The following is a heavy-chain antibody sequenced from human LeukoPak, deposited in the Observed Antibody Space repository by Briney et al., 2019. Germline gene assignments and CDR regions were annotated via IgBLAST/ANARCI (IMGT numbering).Heavy chain of an antibody. D-gene: IGHD3-10*02. J-gene: IGHJ4*02. CDR1: GVAFSIYE. CDR2: LSGDGDYT. CDR3: EKWPDCPGNSSDY. Sequence: GGSLRLSCTASGVAFSIYEMDWVRQPPGKGLEWVSSLSGDGDYTYYPDSVRRRFTIFGTTSKHTLYLLMDSLRADDTALYYCEKWPDCPGNSSDYWGQGTQGTVSS. V-gene: IGHV3-23*01.